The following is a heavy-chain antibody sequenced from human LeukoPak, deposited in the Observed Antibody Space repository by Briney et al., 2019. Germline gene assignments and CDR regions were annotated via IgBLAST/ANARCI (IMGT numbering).Heavy chain of an antibody. CDR2: VYYSGST. CDR3: ARRGGTVAGNYFDY. CDR1: GGSISTSSYY. Sequence: PSETLSLTCTVSGGSISTSSYYWGWIRQPPGKGLEWIGNVYYSGSTHFNPSLKSRVTMSVDTSKNQFSLKLSSVTAADTAVYYCARRGGTVAGNYFDYWGQGTLVTVSS. D-gene: IGHD6-19*01. J-gene: IGHJ4*02. V-gene: IGHV4-39*01.